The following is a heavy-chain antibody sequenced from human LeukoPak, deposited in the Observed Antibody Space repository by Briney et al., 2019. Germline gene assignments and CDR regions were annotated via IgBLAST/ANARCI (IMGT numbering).Heavy chain of an antibody. Sequence: SSETLSLTCTVSGGSISSYYWSWIRQPPGKGLEWIGYIYYSGSTNYNPSLKSRVTISVDTSKSQFSLKLSSVTAADTAVYYCARLTGPGAFDIWGQGTMVTVSS. CDR3: ARLTGPGAFDI. J-gene: IGHJ3*02. CDR2: IYYSGST. CDR1: GGSISSYY. D-gene: IGHD3-9*01. V-gene: IGHV4-59*01.